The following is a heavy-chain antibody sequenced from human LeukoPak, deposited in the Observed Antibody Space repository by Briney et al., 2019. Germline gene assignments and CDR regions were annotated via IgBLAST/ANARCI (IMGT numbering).Heavy chain of an antibody. CDR3: ARVRYGSGSYYFDN. CDR2: VYYSGST. Sequence: SETLSPTCTVSGGSVSNASYYWSWIRQPPGKGLDWIGYVYYSGSTNYSPSLQSRVTVSVDTSKNQFSPKLTSVTAADTAVYYCARVRYGSGSYYFDNWGQGTLVTVSS. CDR1: GGSVSNASYY. D-gene: IGHD3-10*01. V-gene: IGHV4-61*01. J-gene: IGHJ4*02.